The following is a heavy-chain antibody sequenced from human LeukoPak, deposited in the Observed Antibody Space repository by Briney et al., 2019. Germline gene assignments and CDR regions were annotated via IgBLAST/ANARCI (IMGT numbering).Heavy chain of an antibody. Sequence: ASVKVSCKASGYTFADYFIQWVRQAPGQGLEWLGRINCNSGGTEYAQKFQGRVTMTRDTSINTAYVEVSSLKSDDTAVYYCARDLTSTTNWEFDYWGQGTLVTVSS. D-gene: IGHD1-26*01. CDR1: GYTFADYF. J-gene: IGHJ4*02. CDR2: INCNSGGT. V-gene: IGHV1-2*06. CDR3: ARDLTSTTNWEFDY.